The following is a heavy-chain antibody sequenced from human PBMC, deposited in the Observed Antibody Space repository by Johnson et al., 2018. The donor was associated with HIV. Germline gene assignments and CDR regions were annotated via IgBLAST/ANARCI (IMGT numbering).Heavy chain of an antibody. CDR3: AKVSSSSTWAHDPFDV. V-gene: IGHV3-30*04. J-gene: IGHJ3*01. Sequence: VQLVESGGGVVQPGRSLRLSCAASGFNFNIYAMHWVRQAPGKGLEWVSVISYDGSNKYYADSVKGRVTISRDNSNNTLYLQMNSLRVEDTALYYCAKVSSSSTWAHDPFDVWGQGTMVTVSS. D-gene: IGHD6-6*01. CDR1: GFNFNIYA. CDR2: ISYDGSNK.